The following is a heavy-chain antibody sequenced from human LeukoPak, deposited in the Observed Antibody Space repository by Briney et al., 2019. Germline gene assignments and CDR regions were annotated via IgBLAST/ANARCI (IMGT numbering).Heavy chain of an antibody. CDR3: ERVRYGELDV. D-gene: IGHD4-17*01. CDR2: ISGKGGNT. J-gene: IGHJ6*02. Sequence: PEGSLRLSCATSVFTFTSYPMSGVRQAPGKGLEWFSSISGKGGNTYYPHSMKCRFTISRDNSKNTLYLQMNSLRAEDTAVYYCERVRYGELDVWGQGTTVTVSS. CDR1: VFTFTSYP. V-gene: IGHV3-23*01.